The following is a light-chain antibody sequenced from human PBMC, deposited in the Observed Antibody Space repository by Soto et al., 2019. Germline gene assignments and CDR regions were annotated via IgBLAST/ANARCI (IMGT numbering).Light chain of an antibody. J-gene: IGLJ1*01. CDR2: GNS. CDR1: SSNIGAGYD. V-gene: IGLV1-40*01. Sequence: QSVLTQPPSVSGAPGQRVTISCTGSSSNIGAGYDVHWYQQLPGAAPKLLIYGNSNRPSGVPDRFSGSRSGTSASLAITGLQPEDEALYYCSSNKIGSTYVFGTGTKVTVL. CDR3: SSNKIGSTYV.